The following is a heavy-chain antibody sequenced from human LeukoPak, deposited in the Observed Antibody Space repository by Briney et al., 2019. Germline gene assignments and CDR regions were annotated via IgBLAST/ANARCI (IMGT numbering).Heavy chain of an antibody. Sequence: SETLSLTCTVSGASISSDDYYWSWLRQPPGKGLEWIGYISYSGSTYYNSSLQSRITISVDPSRNRFSLELSSVTAADTAVYYCAKTTLARLRYFDYWGQGTQVTVPS. CDR3: AKTTLARLRYFDY. V-gene: IGHV4-30-4*01. CDR1: GASISSDDYY. J-gene: IGHJ4*02. D-gene: IGHD1-7*01. CDR2: ISYSGST.